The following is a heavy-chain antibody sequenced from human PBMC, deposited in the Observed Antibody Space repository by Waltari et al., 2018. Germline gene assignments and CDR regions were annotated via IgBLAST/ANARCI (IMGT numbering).Heavy chain of an antibody. V-gene: IGHV5-51*01. D-gene: IGHD4-17*01. J-gene: IGHJ3*02. Sequence: EVQLVQSGAEVTKPGESLKISCKGSGYSFTSYWIGWVRQMPGKGLEWMGIIYPGDSDTRYSPSFQGQVTISADKSISTAYLQWSSLKASDTAMYYCARRRLVGFGDYRVGAFDIWGQGTMVTVSS. CDR3: ARRRLVGFGDYRVGAFDI. CDR1: GYSFTSYW. CDR2: IYPGDSDT.